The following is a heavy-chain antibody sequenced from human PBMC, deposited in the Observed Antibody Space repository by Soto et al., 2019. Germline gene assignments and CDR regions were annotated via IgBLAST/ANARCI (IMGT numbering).Heavy chain of an antibody. D-gene: IGHD3-10*01. CDR2: IMPIFRTP. CDR3: ARDKDRPQFGGNYYYILDV. V-gene: IGHV1-69*05. Sequence: QVQLEQSGPEVKKPGSSVKVSCKASGGTFSTSAISWVRQAPGQGLEWMGGIMPIFRTPDYAQKFQGRVTLTPDXXTSTAYMELRGLRSDDTAVYYCARDKDRPQFGGNYYYILDVWGQGSTITVSS. CDR1: GGTFSTSA. J-gene: IGHJ6*02.